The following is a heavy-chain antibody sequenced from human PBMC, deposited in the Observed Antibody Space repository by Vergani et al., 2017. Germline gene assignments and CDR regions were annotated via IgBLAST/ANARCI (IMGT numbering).Heavy chain of an antibody. V-gene: IGHV1-18*01. CDR1: GYTFTSYG. J-gene: IGHJ4*02. CDR2: VSAHNGNT. CDR3: ARCVDTVFYYFAY. Sequence: QVQLVQSGAEVKKPGASVKVSCKASGYTFTSYGLSWVRPAPGQGLEWKGWVSAHNGNTNYAQKLQGRVTMTTDTSTSTAYRELRSLRSDYTAVYYCARCVDTVFYYFAYWGQGTLVSVYS. D-gene: IGHD5-18*01.